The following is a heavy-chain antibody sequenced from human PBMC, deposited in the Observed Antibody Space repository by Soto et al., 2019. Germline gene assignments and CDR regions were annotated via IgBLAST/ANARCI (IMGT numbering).Heavy chain of an antibody. CDR1: RFTFSHNL. CDR2: ISSDGGAT. V-gene: IGHV3-74*01. Sequence: GVSMRFSCSPSRFTFSHNLMHWLRQAPAKGLVWVARISSDGGATNYAESVKGRFTISRDNTKNTLYVQMSSLTTEDTAVYSCARGDISSDYLNSKCARDVWGRGTRVTVSS. CDR3: ARGDISSDYLNSKCARDV. J-gene: IGHJ6*02. D-gene: IGHD5-12*01.